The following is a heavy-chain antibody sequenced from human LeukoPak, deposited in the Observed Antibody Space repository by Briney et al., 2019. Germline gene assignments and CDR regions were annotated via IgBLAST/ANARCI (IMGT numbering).Heavy chain of an antibody. D-gene: IGHD3-10*01. CDR2: INHSGST. CDR1: GGSFSGYY. Sequence: SETLSLTCAVYGGSFSGYYWSWIRQPPGKRLEWIGEINHSGSTNYNPSLKSRVTISVDTSKNQFSLKLSSVTAADTAVYYCARAISFGESRFDYWGQGTLVTVSS. CDR3: ARAISFGESRFDY. V-gene: IGHV4-34*01. J-gene: IGHJ4*02.